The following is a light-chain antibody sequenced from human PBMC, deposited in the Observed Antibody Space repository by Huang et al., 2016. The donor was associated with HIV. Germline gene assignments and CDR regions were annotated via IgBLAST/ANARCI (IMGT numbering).Light chain of an antibody. Sequence: EIVMTQSPDTLSVSPGERATLSCRASQSVRDKLAWYQQKPGQAPRLLLHATSTRAAGVPVRFRGSGSGTEFTLTISSLQSEDCGVYYCQQYESWPPLTFGGGTKVEIK. V-gene: IGKV3-15*01. J-gene: IGKJ4*01. CDR2: ATS. CDR1: QSVRDK. CDR3: QQYESWPPLT.